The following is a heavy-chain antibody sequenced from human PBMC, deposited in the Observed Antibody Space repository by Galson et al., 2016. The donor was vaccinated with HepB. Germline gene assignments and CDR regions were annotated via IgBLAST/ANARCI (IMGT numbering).Heavy chain of an antibody. CDR3: AKGGGSDSSNSCSSDV. J-gene: IGHJ6*02. Sequence: SLRLSCAASGFTLRRYAMSWVRQAPGKGLEWVAGIRSDDRTYYVDSVKGRFTISRDNSKNTVYLQMNSLRVEDTAVYHCAKGGGSDSSNSCSSDVWGQGTTVTVSS. D-gene: IGHD2-2*01. CDR1: GFTLRRYA. V-gene: IGHV3-23*01. CDR2: IRSDDRT.